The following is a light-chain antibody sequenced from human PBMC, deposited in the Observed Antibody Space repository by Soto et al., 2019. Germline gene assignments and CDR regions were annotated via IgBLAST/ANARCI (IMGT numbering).Light chain of an antibody. CDR3: QQYNSWPLT. Sequence: EIVMTQSPATLSMSPGERATLSCRASQSISSNLAWYQQKPGQAPRLLIYGASTRATGVPARFSGSGSGTEFTLSISSLQSEHFAVDYCQQYNSWPLTFGGGTKVEIK. V-gene: IGKV3-15*01. J-gene: IGKJ4*01. CDR2: GAS. CDR1: QSISSN.